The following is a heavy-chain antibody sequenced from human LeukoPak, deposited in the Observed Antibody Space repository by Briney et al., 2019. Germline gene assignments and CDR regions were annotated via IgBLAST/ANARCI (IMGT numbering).Heavy chain of an antibody. CDR2: ISGSGGST. CDR1: GFTFSSYA. V-gene: IGHV3-23*01. Sequence: GGSLRLSCAASGFTFSSYAMSWVRQAPGKGLEWVSAISGSGGSTYYADSVKGRFTISRDNSKNTLYLQMNSLRAEGTAVYYCAKAPGDFFNFDYWGQGTLVTVSS. J-gene: IGHJ4*02. CDR3: AKAPGDFFNFDY. D-gene: IGHD1-14*01.